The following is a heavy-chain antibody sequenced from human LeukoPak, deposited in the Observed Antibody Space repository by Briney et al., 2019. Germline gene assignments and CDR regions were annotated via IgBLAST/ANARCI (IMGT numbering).Heavy chain of an antibody. Sequence: ASETLSLTCTVSGGSISSSSYYWGWIRQPPGKGLEWIGSIYYSGSTYYNPSLKSRVTISVDTSKNQFSLKLSSVTAADTAVYYCARTLPADDAFDIWGQGTMVTVSS. V-gene: IGHV4-39*01. CDR3: ARTLPADDAFDI. J-gene: IGHJ3*02. CDR1: GGSISSSSYY. CDR2: IYYSGST.